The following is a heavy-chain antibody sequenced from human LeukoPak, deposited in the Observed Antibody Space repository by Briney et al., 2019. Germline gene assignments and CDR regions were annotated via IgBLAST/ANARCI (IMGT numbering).Heavy chain of an antibody. Sequence: KTSETLSLTCTVSGGSTSGYYWGWIRQPPRKGLEWIGYIYYSGSTNYNPSLKSRVTISVDTSKNQFSLKLSSVTAADTAVYYCARDLVGATDAFDIWGQGTMVTVSS. CDR1: GGSTSGYY. CDR2: IYYSGST. J-gene: IGHJ3*02. V-gene: IGHV4-59*01. D-gene: IGHD1-26*01. CDR3: ARDLVGATDAFDI.